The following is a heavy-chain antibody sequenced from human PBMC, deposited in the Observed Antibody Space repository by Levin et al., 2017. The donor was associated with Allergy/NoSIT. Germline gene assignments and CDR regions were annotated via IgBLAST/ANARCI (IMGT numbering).Heavy chain of an antibody. CDR2: IQYTGTT. J-gene: IGHJ4*02. V-gene: IGHV4-31*03. CDR3: ARGRGYGYGVDY. CDR1: GDSISSSDSY. Sequence: SQTLSLTCSVSGDSISSSDSYWSWIRQHPGKGLESIAYIQYTGTTYYNPSLKSRVTIPVDTSENQLSLKLNSVTATDTAVYYCARGRGYGYGVDYWGQGTLVTVSS. D-gene: IGHD5-18*01.